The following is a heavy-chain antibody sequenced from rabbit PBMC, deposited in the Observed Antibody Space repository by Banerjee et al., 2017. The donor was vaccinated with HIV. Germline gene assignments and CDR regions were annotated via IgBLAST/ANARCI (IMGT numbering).Heavy chain of an antibody. CDR1: GFSFSSSYW. J-gene: IGHJ4*01. Sequence: QSLEESGGDLVKPGASLTLTCTASGFSFSSSYWISWVRQAPGKGLEWIGWIYTGSSGSTHYASWAKGRFTISKTSSTTVTLQMTSLTAADTATYFCARRENYYAAAGSFNLWGQGTLVTVS. CDR3: ARRENYYAAAGSFNL. D-gene: IGHD4-2*01. V-gene: IGHV1S40*01. CDR2: IYTGSSGST.